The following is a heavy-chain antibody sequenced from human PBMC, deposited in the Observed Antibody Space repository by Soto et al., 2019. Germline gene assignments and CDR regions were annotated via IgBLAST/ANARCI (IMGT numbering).Heavy chain of an antibody. CDR2: IHHSGIT. D-gene: IGHD3-10*01. Sequence: SDTLSLTCTVYGGSFSSFYWSWIRQSPGKGLEWVGEIHHSGITNYNPSLKSRVIISKDTSKNQFSLELSSVTAADTALYYCVSYGSETHYGGYLFKFWSQGSLVTVSP. J-gene: IGHJ4*02. CDR1: GGSFSSFY. CDR3: VSYGSETHYGGYLFKF. V-gene: IGHV4-34*01.